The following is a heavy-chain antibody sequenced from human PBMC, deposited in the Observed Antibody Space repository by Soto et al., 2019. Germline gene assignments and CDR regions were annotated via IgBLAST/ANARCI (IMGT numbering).Heavy chain of an antibody. V-gene: IGHV3-15*01. Sequence: EVQLVESGGGLVKPGGSLRLSCAASGFTFSNAWMSWVRQAPGKGLEWVGRIKSKTDGGTTDYAAPVKGRFTISRDDSKNTLYLQMKSLKTEDTAVYYCTTPYYDFWSGYYWGQGTLVTVSS. J-gene: IGHJ4*02. CDR3: TTPYYDFWSGYY. CDR2: IKSKTDGGTT. D-gene: IGHD3-3*01. CDR1: GFTFSNAW.